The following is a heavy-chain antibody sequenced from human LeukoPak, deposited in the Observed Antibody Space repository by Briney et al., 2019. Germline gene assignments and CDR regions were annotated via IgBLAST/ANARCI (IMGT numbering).Heavy chain of an antibody. CDR1: GFTFSTYW. CDR3: ARELIDPRAFDI. J-gene: IGHJ3*02. V-gene: IGHV3-66*02. CDR2: IYSGGST. D-gene: IGHD3-16*02. Sequence: PGGSLRLSCAASGFTFSTYWMHWVRQAPGKGLVWVSVIYSGGSTYYADSVKGRFTISRDNSKNTLYLQMNSLRAEDTAVYYCARELIDPRAFDIWGQGTMVTVSS.